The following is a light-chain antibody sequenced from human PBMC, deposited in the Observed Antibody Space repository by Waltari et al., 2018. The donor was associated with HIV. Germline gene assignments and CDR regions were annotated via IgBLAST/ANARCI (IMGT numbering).Light chain of an antibody. J-gene: IGLJ2*01. CDR3: QSTDSSGTRI. Sequence: SSELTQPPSGSGPPGQPARTPCLEVALPNHLTSWYQQKPGQAPVLVIDKDKGRPSGIPERFSGSTSGTTVTLTISGLQAEDEADYYCQSTDSSGTRIFGGGTKLTVL. CDR1: ALPNHL. V-gene: IGLV3-25*03. CDR2: KDK.